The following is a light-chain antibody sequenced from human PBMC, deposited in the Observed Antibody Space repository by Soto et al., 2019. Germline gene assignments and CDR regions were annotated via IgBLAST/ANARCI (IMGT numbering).Light chain of an antibody. V-gene: IGLV2-23*01. CDR2: EAT. CDR3: CSYAGTTTFYV. Sequence: QSALTQPASVSGSPGQSITISCTGTSSDFGSYNLVSWYQVYPGRAPKLIIYEATKRPSGVSNRFSGSKSGNSASLTISGLQTEDEADYYCCSYAGTTTFYVFGTGTKLTVL. J-gene: IGLJ1*01. CDR1: SSDFGSYNL.